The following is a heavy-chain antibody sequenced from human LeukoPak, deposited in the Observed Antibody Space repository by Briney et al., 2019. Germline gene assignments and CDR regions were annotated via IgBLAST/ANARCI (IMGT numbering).Heavy chain of an antibody. CDR1: GFTFSTFW. V-gene: IGHV3-74*03. Sequence: GGSLRLSCAASGFTFSTFWMHWVRQAPGKGLVWVSGISSDGSSTTYADSVKGRFTISRDNAKNTLYLQMNNLRAEDTAVYYCARGRYYGMDVWGQGTTVTVSS. CDR3: ARGRYYGMDV. CDR2: ISSDGSST. J-gene: IGHJ6*02.